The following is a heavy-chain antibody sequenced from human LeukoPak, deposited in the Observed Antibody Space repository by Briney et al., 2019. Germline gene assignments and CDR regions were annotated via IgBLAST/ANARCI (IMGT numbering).Heavy chain of an antibody. V-gene: IGHV4-39*01. CDR3: ARQRNDSGDSKSKGVVDY. J-gene: IGHJ4*02. CDR1: DASISVSSYY. Sequence: SQTLSLTCTVSDASISVSSYYWGWISPPPGKWLGWIGTIFYTGNTSYNPSLDERLNIYVGPSKDQFFLKMNSVTAADTAVYYCARQRNDSGDSKSKGVVDYWGQGTLVTVSS. D-gene: IGHD4-17*01. CDR2: IFYTGNT.